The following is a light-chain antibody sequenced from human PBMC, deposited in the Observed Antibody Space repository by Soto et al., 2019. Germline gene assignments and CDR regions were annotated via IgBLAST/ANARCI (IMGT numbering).Light chain of an antibody. Sequence: QSVLTQPPSVSGAPGQRVTISCTGSSSNIGAGYDVNWYQQLPGAAPKFLIYGNSNRPSGVPDRFSGSKSGTSASLAITGLPDEDEADYYCQSYDSRLSGYVFGTGTK. CDR2: GNS. J-gene: IGLJ1*01. CDR1: SSNIGAGYD. CDR3: QSYDSRLSGYV. V-gene: IGLV1-40*01.